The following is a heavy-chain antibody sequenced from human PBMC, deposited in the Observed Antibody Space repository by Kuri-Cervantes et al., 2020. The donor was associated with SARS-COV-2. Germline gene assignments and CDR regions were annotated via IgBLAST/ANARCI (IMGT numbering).Heavy chain of an antibody. J-gene: IGHJ4*02. CDR1: GFTFSSYW. Sequence: GESLKISCAASGFTFSSYWMSWVRQAPGKGLEWVALIHYDGTNTYYAVSVRGRFTISRDNLNNILYLHMNSLRTEDTAVYFCAKDLRTPGAGPGYWGQGTLVTVSS. V-gene: IGHV3-30*02. CDR2: IHYDGTNT. CDR3: AKDLRTPGAGPGY. D-gene: IGHD2-8*02.